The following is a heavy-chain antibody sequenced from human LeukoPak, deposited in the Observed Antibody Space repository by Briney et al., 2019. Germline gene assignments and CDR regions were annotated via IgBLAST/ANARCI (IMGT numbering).Heavy chain of an antibody. CDR3: ARDGLRIVAAGTSH. CDR2: ISGSSSYI. D-gene: IGHD6-13*01. J-gene: IGHJ4*02. CDR1: GFTFSNSS. V-gene: IGHV3-21*01. Sequence: GGSLRLSCAASGFTFSNSSMNWVRRAPGKGLEWVSSISGSSSYIYYADSVKGRFTISRDNAKNSLYLQMNSLRVEDTAVYYCARDGLRIVAAGTSHWGQGILVTVSS.